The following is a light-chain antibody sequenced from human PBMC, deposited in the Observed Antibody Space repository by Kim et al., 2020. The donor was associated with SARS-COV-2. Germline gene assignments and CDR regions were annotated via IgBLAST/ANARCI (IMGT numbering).Light chain of an antibody. V-gene: IGKV1-39*01. J-gene: IGKJ2*01. Sequence: SASLGDRVTLTCRTSQTVNIYVNWYQQRPGTPPRLLIYAASNLQSGVPSRFSGSGSGTDFTLSISSLQPEDFATYYCQQSYRSPQTCGQGTKL. CDR2: AAS. CDR3: QQSYRSPQT. CDR1: QTVNIY.